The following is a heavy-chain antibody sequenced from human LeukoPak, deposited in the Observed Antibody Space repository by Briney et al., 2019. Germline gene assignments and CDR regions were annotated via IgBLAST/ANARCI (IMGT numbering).Heavy chain of an antibody. D-gene: IGHD6-13*01. J-gene: IGHJ4*02. Sequence: PGRSLRLSCAASGFPFSTYAMSWVRHAPGKGLEWVSAISSSGGSTYYADSVKGRFTISRDNSKNTLYLQINSLRAEHTSVYYCVTAAGTGGYVELEYWGQGEMVTVSS. CDR3: VTAAGTGGYVELEY. CDR1: GFPFSTYA. CDR2: ISSSGGST. V-gene: IGHV3-23*01.